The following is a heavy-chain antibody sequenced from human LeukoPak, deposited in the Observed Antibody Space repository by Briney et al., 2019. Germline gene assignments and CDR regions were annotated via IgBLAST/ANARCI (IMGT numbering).Heavy chain of an antibody. CDR3: AKGRTYGSGSFYMDV. Sequence: GRSLRLSCAASGFTFSSYGMHWVRQAPGKGLEWAAVIWYDGNTKFYGDFVKGRFTISRDNSKNTVYLQMDSLRAEDSAVYYCAKGRTYGSGSFYMDVWGVGTTVTVSS. D-gene: IGHD3-10*01. J-gene: IGHJ6*03. CDR1: GFTFSSYG. V-gene: IGHV3-33*06. CDR2: IWYDGNTK.